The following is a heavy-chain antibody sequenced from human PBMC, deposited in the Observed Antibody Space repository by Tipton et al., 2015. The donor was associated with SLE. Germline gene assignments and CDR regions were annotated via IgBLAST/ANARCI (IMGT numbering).Heavy chain of an antibody. CDR1: GGSFSGYY. D-gene: IGHD6-6*01. J-gene: IGHJ4*02. CDR2: INHSGST. CDR3: AREGIAARRGYFDY. Sequence: TLSLTCAVYGGSFSGYYWSWIRQPPGKGLEWIGEINHSGSTNYNPSLKSRVTISVDTSKNQFSLKLSSVTAADTAVYYCAREGIAARRGYFDYWGQGTPVTVSS. V-gene: IGHV4-34*01.